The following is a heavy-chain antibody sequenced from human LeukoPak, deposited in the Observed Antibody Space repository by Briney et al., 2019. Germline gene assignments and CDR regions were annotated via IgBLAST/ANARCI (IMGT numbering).Heavy chain of an antibody. CDR2: INPSGGST. J-gene: IGHJ6*03. CDR1: GYTFTSYY. Sequence: ASVKVSCKASGYTFTSYYMHWVRQAPGQGLEWMGIINPSGGSTSYAPKFQGRVTMTRGTSTSTVYLELSSLRSEDTAVYYCASAGAYCGGDCRMDVWGKGTTVTVSS. V-gene: IGHV1-46*03. CDR3: ASAGAYCGGDCRMDV. D-gene: IGHD2-21*01.